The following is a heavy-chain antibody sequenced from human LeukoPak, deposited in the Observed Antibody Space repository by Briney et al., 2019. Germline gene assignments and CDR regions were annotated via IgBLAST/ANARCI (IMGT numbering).Heavy chain of an antibody. D-gene: IGHD2-15*01. CDR3: ARRAVAATFDY. Sequence: PSETLSLTCTVSGGSISSSSYYWGWIRQPPGKGLEWIGSIYYSGSTYYNPSLKGRVTISVDTSKNQFSLKLSSVTAADTAVYYCARRAVAATFDYWGQGTLVTVSS. J-gene: IGHJ4*02. V-gene: IGHV4-39*01. CDR2: IYYSGST. CDR1: GGSISSSSYY.